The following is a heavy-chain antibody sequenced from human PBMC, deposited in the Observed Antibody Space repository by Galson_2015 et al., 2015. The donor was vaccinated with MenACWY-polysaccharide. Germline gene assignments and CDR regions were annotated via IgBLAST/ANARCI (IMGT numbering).Heavy chain of an antibody. J-gene: IGHJ4*02. CDR2: IKEDGSKV. D-gene: IGHD5-12*01. CDR1: GFTFSSSW. CDR3: ARGYSAYD. V-gene: IGHV3-7*03. Sequence: SLRLSCAASGFTFSSSWMTWVRQAPGKGLEWVAKIKEDGSKVYYVDSVKGRFTISRDNAKNLLYLQMNSLRAEDTAVYYCARGYSAYDWGQGTLVTVSA.